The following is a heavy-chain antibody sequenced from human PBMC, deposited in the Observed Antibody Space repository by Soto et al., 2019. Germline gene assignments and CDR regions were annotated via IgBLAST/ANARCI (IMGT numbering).Heavy chain of an antibody. D-gene: IGHD4-17*01. V-gene: IGHV4-59*01. CDR3: ARVNLDYGGNPLGMDV. J-gene: IGHJ6*02. Sequence: ASETLSLTCTVSGGSISSYYWSWIRQPPGKGLEWIGYIYYSATTNYNPSLKSRVTISVDTSKNQFSLKLSSVTAADTAVYYCARVNLDYGGNPLGMDVWGQGTTVTVSS. CDR2: IYYSATT. CDR1: GGSISSYY.